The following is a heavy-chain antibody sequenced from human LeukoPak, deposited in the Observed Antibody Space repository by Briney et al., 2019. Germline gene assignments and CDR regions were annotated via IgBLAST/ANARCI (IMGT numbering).Heavy chain of an antibody. D-gene: IGHD5-24*01. V-gene: IGHV1-2*02. CDR1: GYTFTGYY. CDR3: AREDGHSPDP. J-gene: IGHJ5*02. CDR2: INPNSGGT. Sequence: ASVKVSCKASGYTFTGYYIHWLRQAPGQGLEWMGWINPNSGGTTYAQNFQGRVTMTRDTSISTAYMELSRLTSDDMAVYYCAREDGHSPDPWGQGTLVTVSS.